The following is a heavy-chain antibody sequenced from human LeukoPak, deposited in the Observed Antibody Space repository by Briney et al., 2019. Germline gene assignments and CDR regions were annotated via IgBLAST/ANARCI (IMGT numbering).Heavy chain of an antibody. Sequence: PGGSLRLSCAASGFSVSNNYMYWARQAPGKGLEWVSTISGSGSSTYCADSVKGRFTISRDNSKNTLYLQVNSLRAEDTAVYYCARASYCSGGICYYYYWGQGTLVTVSS. V-gene: IGHV3-23*01. D-gene: IGHD2-15*01. CDR1: GFSVSNNY. CDR3: ARASYCSGGICYYYY. J-gene: IGHJ4*02. CDR2: ISGSGSST.